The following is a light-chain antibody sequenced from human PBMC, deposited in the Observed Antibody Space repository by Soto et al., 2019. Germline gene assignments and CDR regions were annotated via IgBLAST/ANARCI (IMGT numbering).Light chain of an antibody. Sequence: DIVFTQSPCTLSLSPVERSTLSCGASQSIPSRYLAWYQQKPGQAPRFLIWGASNRAPGIPDRFSGSGSGTDFTLTISSLEPEDFAVYYCQQRSNWPPTFGQGTKVDI. CDR2: GAS. J-gene: IGKJ1*01. V-gene: IGKV3D-20*02. CDR1: QSIPSRY. CDR3: QQRSNWPPT.